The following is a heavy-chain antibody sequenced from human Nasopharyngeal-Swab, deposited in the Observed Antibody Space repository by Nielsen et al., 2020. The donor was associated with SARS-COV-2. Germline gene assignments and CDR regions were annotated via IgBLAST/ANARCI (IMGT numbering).Heavy chain of an antibody. D-gene: IGHD3-22*01. V-gene: IGHV1-24*01. CDR2: FDPEDGET. Sequence: ASVKVSCKVSGYTLTELSMHWVRQAPGKGLEWMGGFDPEDGETIYAQKFQGRVTMTEDTPTDTAYMELSSLRSEDTAVYYCARHYDSSGYYNYFDYWGQGTLVTVSS. CDR3: ARHYDSSGYYNYFDY. J-gene: IGHJ4*02. CDR1: GYTLTELS.